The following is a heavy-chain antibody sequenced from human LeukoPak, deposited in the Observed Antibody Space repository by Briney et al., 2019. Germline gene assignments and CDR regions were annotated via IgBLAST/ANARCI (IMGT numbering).Heavy chain of an antibody. J-gene: IGHJ4*02. Sequence: SETLSLTCTVSGGSISSSSYYWGWIRQPPGKGLEWIGSIYYSGSTYYNPSLKSRVTISVDTSRNQFSLKLSSVTAADTAVYYCARQGGDGYNYYWGQGTLVTVSS. D-gene: IGHD5-24*01. CDR2: IYYSGST. V-gene: IGHV4-39*01. CDR3: ARQGGDGYNYY. CDR1: GGSISSSSYY.